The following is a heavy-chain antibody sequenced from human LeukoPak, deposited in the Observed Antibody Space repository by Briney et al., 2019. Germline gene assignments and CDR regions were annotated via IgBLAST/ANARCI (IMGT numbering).Heavy chain of an antibody. J-gene: IGHJ4*02. V-gene: IGHV4-61*05. CDR2: IYYRGTT. D-gene: IGHD5-12*01. Sequence: SETLSLTCTVSGGSIISSSYYWAWIRQPPGKGLEWVGQIYYRGTTNYNPSLKSRVTISIDMSKNQFSLKLNSVTAADTAVYYCATSAPWRHYFDYWGQGTLVTVSS. CDR3: ATSAPWRHYFDY. CDR1: GGSIISSSYY.